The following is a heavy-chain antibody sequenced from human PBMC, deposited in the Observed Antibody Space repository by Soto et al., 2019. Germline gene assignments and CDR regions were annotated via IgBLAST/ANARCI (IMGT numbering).Heavy chain of an antibody. CDR3: PRPGPYLLVAIEL. Sequence: QVQLVQSGAEVKKPGASVNVSCKASGYTFISYAIHWVRQAPGPRPEWMGWINAATGKTKYSQQFHRRVTITSDPSPTTAYMELSSLRSEGTAVDSCPRPGPYLLVAIELWGQGTMVPVAS. V-gene: IGHV1-3*01. J-gene: IGHJ3*01. CDR1: GYTFISYA. D-gene: IGHD2-21*01. CDR2: INAATGKT.